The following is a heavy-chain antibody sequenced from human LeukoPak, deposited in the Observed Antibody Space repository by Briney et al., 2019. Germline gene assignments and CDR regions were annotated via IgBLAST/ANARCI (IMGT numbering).Heavy chain of an antibody. CDR1: GFTFDDYG. D-gene: IGHD2-2*01. CDR2: INWNGGST. Sequence: PGGSLRLSCAASGFTFDDYGMSWVRQAPGKGLEWVSGINWNGGSTGYADSVKGRFTISRDNAKNSLYLQMNSLRAEDTALYYCARDRGYCSSTSCYEFDYWGQGTLVTVSS. J-gene: IGHJ4*02. CDR3: ARDRGYCSSTSCYEFDY. V-gene: IGHV3-20*04.